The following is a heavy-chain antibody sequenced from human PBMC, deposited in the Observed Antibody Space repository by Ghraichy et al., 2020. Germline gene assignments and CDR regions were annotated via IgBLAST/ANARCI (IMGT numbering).Heavy chain of an antibody. CDR3: AKVLDIVVSPSVGPYYYAMDV. J-gene: IGHJ6*02. Sequence: GGSLRLSCAASGFIFSGYGMHWVRQAPGKGLEWVATISFDGSLKNYADSVKGRFNISRDNSQNTLFLEMSSLRAEDTALYYCAKVLDIVVSPSVGPYYYAMDVWGQGTTVTVSS. CDR2: ISFDGSLK. D-gene: IGHD2-21*01. V-gene: IGHV3-30*18. CDR1: GFIFSGYG.